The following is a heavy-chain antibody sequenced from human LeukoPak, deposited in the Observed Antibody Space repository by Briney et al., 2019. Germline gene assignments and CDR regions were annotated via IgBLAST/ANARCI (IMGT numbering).Heavy chain of an antibody. D-gene: IGHD4-17*01. CDR2: ISYIGST. CDR3: ARDLVTVTKGFDI. J-gene: IGHJ3*02. V-gene: IGHV4-59*11. Sequence: PETLSLTCAVSVDSFSSHYWTWIRQAPGKGLEWIGYISYIGSTNYNPSLKSRVTISIDTSKNQFSLKLSSVTAADTAVYYCARDLVTVTKGFDIWGQGTMVSVSS. CDR1: VDSFSSHY.